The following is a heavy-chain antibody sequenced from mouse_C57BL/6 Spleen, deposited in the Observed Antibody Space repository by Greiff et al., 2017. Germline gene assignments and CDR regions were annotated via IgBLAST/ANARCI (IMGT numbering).Heavy chain of an antibody. CDR3: ARSRGVVAMDLYFDV. CDR2: IYPSDSET. Sequence: VQLQQPGAELVRPGSSVKLSCKASGYTFTSYWMDWVKQRPGQGLEWIGNIYPSDSETHYNQKFKDKATLTVDKSSSTAYMQLSSLTSEDSAVYYCARSRGVVAMDLYFDVWGTGTTVTVSS. CDR1: GYTFTSYW. J-gene: IGHJ1*03. D-gene: IGHD1-1*01. V-gene: IGHV1-61*01.